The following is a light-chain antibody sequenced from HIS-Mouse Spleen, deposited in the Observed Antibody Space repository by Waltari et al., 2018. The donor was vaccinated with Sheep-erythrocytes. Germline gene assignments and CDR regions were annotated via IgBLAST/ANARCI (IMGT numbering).Light chain of an antibody. Sequence: EIVLTQSPGTLSLSPGERATLSCRASQSVSSSYLAWYQQKPGQAPRRLIYGASSRATGIPDRFSGSGSGTDFTRTISRLEPEDFAVYYCQQYGSSPFTFGPGTKVDIK. CDR1: QSVSSSY. CDR3: QQYGSSPFT. CDR2: GAS. V-gene: IGKV3-20*01. J-gene: IGKJ3*01.